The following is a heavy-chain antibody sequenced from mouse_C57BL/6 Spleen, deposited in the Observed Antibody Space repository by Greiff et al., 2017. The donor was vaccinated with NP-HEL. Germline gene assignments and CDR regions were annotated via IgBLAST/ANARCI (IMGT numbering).Heavy chain of an antibody. Sequence: QVQLQQPGADLLRPGSSVKLSCKASGYTFTSYWMDWVKQRPGQGLEWIGNIATSDSETHYNQKLWNKATWTVDKSSSTAYMQLSSLTSEDSAVYYCARQYDGYCFDYWGQGTTLTVSS. J-gene: IGHJ2*01. CDR1: GYTFTSYW. V-gene: IGHV1-61*01. CDR2: IATSDSET. D-gene: IGHD2-3*01. CDR3: ARQYDGYCFDY.